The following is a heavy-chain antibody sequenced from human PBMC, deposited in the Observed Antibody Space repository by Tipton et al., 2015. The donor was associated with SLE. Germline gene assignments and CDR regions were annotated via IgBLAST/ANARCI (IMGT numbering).Heavy chain of an antibody. Sequence: SLRLSCAASGITFSSYSMNWVRQAPGKGLEWVSSIGSSSRNIYYADSVKGRFTISRDNSKNTLYLQMNSLRAEDTAVYYCARSLTYYYDSSGLLGYWGQGTLVTVSS. CDR1: GITFSSYS. D-gene: IGHD3-22*01. CDR3: ARSLTYYYDSSGLLGY. CDR2: IGSSSRNI. J-gene: IGHJ4*02. V-gene: IGHV3-21*01.